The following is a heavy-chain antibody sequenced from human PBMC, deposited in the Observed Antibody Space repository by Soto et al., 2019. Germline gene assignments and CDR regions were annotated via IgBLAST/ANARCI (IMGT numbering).Heavy chain of an antibody. D-gene: IGHD2-15*01. CDR3: TRDRKAATRYWYFDL. CDR2: IRSKAYGGTT. CDR1: GFTFGDYA. V-gene: IGHV3-49*03. Sequence: GGSLRLSCTASGFTFGDYAMSWFRQAPGKGLEWVGFIRSKAYGGTTEYAASVKGRFTISRDDSKSIAYLQMNSLKTEDTAVYYCTRDRKAATRYWYFDLWGRGTLVTVSS. J-gene: IGHJ2*01.